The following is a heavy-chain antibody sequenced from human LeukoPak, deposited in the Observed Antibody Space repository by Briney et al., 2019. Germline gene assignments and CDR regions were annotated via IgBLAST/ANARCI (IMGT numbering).Heavy chain of an antibody. CDR3: AKGAGPPWFDP. Sequence: SETLSLTCTVSGGSISSYFWSWIRQPAGKGLEWIGRMSSSGISTYSPSLKSRVTISIDTSRNQFSMNLNSVTAADTAVYYCAKGAGPPWFDPWGQGTLVTVSS. CDR2: MSSSGIS. J-gene: IGHJ5*02. D-gene: IGHD6-19*01. CDR1: GGSISSYF. V-gene: IGHV4-4*07.